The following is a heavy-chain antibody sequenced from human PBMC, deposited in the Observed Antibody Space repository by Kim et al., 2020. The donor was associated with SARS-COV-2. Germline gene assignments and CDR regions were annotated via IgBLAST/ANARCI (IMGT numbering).Heavy chain of an antibody. Sequence: SETLSLTCAVSGGSISSSNWWSWVRQPPGKGLEWIGEIYHSGSTNYNPSLKSRVTISVDKSKNQFSLKLSSVTAADTAVYYCARSRIAVAGTWRWFDPWGQGTLVTVSS. CDR1: GGSISSSNW. D-gene: IGHD6-19*01. V-gene: IGHV4-4*02. CDR2: IYHSGST. J-gene: IGHJ5*02. CDR3: ARSRIAVAGTWRWFDP.